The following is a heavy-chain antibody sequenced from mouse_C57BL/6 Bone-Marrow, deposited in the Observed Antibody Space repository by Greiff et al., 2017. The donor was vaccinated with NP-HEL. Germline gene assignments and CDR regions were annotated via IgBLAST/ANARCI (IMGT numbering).Heavy chain of an antibody. D-gene: IGHD1-1*01. V-gene: IGHV14-2*01. CDR1: GFNIKDYY. CDR3: ARSDYYGSSHWYFDV. Sequence: EVKLMESGAELVKPGASVKLSCTASGFNIKDYYMHWVKQRTEQGLEWIGRIDPEDGETKYAPKFQGKATITAYTSSNTAYLQLSSLTSEDTAVYYCARSDYYGSSHWYFDVWGTGTTVTVSS. J-gene: IGHJ1*03. CDR2: IDPEDGET.